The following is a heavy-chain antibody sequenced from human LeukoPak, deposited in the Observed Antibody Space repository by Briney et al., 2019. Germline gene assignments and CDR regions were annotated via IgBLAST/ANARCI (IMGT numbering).Heavy chain of an antibody. CDR1: GYTFTSYD. V-gene: IGHV1-8*01. Sequence: ASVKVSCKASGYTFTSYDINWVRQATGQGLEWMGWMNPNSGKTGYAQKFQGRVTMTRNTSISTAYMELSSLRSEDTAVYYCARGSSCGSIWYEVVTYYYYYYMDVWGKGTTVTVSS. J-gene: IGHJ6*03. CDR3: ARGSSCGSIWYEVVTYYYYYYMDV. D-gene: IGHD6-13*01. CDR2: MNPNSGKT.